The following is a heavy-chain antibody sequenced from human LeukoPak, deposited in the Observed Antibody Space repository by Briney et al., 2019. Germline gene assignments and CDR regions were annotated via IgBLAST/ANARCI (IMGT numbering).Heavy chain of an antibody. V-gene: IGHV3-7*01. Sequence: XAAXXFSXSGXXMTXVXQXPXXXLXXXXXXNRDGSQKNHVDSVQGRFTISRDNAKNSLYLQMNSLTAEDTAVYYCARDYTYCSGSRCYDRFDYWGQGIRVTVSS. J-gene: IGHJ4*02. CDR1: XFSXSGXX. CDR3: ARDYTYCSGSRCYDRFDY. CDR2: XNRDGSQK. D-gene: IGHD2-15*01.